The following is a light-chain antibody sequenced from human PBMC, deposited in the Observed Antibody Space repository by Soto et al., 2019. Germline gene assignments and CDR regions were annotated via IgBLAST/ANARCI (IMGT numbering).Light chain of an antibody. V-gene: IGKV3-20*01. J-gene: IGKJ2*01. CDR2: GVS. Sequence: EIVLTQSPGTLSLSPGERATLSCRASQSVSSNFFAWYQQKPGQAPRLLIYGVSSMATGIPDRFSGSGSGTDFTLTISRLEPEDFAIYYCQQYGSTPRTFGQGTKLEI. CDR1: QSVSSNF. CDR3: QQYGSTPRT.